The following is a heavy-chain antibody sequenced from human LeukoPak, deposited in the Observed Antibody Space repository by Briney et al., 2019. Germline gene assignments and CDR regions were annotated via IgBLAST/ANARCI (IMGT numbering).Heavy chain of an antibody. D-gene: IGHD6-19*01. CDR2: INPNSGGT. J-gene: IGHJ4*02. CDR3: ARGRVLGIAVAGTGY. Sequence: ASVKVSCKASGYTFTGYYMHWVRQAPGQGLEWMGWINPNSGGTNYARRFQGRVTMTRDTSISTAYMELSRLRSDDTAVYYCARGRVLGIAVAGTGYWGQGTLVTVSS. V-gene: IGHV1-2*02. CDR1: GYTFTGYY.